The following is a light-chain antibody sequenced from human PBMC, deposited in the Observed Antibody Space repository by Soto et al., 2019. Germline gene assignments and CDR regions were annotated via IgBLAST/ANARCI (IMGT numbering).Light chain of an antibody. CDR1: QSVSSSY. J-gene: IGKJ4*01. V-gene: IGKV3D-20*01. CDR2: DGS. CDR3: QQYDNSAPLS. Sequence: EIVLTQSPATLSLSPGDRATLSCGTSQSVSSSYVAWYQQKAGLAPRLLIYDGSSRASGIPDRFSGSGSGTDFTLTIGRLEPEDFAVCYCQQYDNSAPLSFGGGTKVEMK.